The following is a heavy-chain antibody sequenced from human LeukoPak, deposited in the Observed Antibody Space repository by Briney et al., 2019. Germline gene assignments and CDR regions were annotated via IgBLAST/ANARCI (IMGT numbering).Heavy chain of an antibody. CDR1: GYTFTNFY. CDR2: MNPSSGST. V-gene: IGHV1-46*01. D-gene: IGHD4-17*01. Sequence: ASVKVSCKASGYTFTNFYIHWMRQAPGQGLEWMGIMNPSSGSTSYAQKFQGRVTMTRDKSTSTVYMELRGLRFEDTAMYYCARGPTVTTSECWFDPWGQGTLVTVSS. J-gene: IGHJ5*02. CDR3: ARGPTVTTSECWFDP.